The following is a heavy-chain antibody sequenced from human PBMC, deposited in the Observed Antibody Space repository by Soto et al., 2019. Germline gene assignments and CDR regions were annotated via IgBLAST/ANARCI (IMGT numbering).Heavy chain of an antibody. CDR1: GGSISSSSYY. CDR2: IYYSGSA. CDR3: ARRGVSGPVDC. D-gene: IGHD3-10*01. J-gene: IGHJ4*02. Sequence: QLQLQESGPGLVKPSETLSLTCTVSGGSISSSSYYWGWIRQPPGKGLEWIGNIYYSGSAYYNPTLKSRVTLPVVMPKTTFSLKLSSGPAADTAVYYCARRGVSGPVDCWGQGTLVTVAS. V-gene: IGHV4-39*02.